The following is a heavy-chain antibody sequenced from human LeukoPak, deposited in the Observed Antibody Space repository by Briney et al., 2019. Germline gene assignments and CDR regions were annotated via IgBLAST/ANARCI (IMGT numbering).Heavy chain of an antibody. J-gene: IGHJ4*02. V-gene: IGHV4-39*01. CDR3: ARQGDPTVTATGDY. D-gene: IGHD4-17*01. CDR1: GGSISSSSYY. CDR2: IYYSGST. Sequence: PSETLSLTCTVSGGSISSSSYYWGWIRQPPGKGLEWIVSIYYSGSTYYNPSLKSRVTISVDTSKNQFSLKLSSVTAADTAVYYCARQGDPTVTATGDYWGQGTLVTVSS.